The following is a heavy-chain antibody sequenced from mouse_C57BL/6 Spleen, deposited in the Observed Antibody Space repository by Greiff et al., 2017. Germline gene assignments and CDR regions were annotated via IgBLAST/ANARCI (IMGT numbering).Heavy chain of an antibody. V-gene: IGHV1-69*01. CDR2: IDPSDSYT. Sequence: QVQLQQPGAELVMPGASVKLSCKASGYTFTSYWMHWVKQRPGPGLEWIGEIDPSDSYTNYNQKFKGKSTLTVDKSSSTAYMQLSSLTSEDSAVYYCARWGGSSYFDYWGQGTTLTVSS. J-gene: IGHJ2*01. D-gene: IGHD1-1*01. CDR3: ARWGGSSYFDY. CDR1: GYTFTSYW.